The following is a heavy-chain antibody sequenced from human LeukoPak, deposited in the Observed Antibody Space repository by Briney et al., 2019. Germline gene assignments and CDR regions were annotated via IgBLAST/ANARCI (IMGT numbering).Heavy chain of an antibody. Sequence: QTGGSLRLSCAASGFTFSSYDMTWVRQAPGKGLEYVSAISSNGGSTYYANSVKGRFTISRDNSKNTLYLQMGSLRAEDMAVYYCARDRGGYSPWYYFDYWGQGTLVTVSS. J-gene: IGHJ4*02. CDR3: ARDRGGYSPWYYFDY. D-gene: IGHD2-15*01. CDR1: GFTFSSYD. CDR2: ISSNGGST. V-gene: IGHV3-64*01.